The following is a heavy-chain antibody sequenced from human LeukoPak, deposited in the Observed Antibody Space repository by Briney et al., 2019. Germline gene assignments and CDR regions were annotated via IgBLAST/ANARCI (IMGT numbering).Heavy chain of an antibody. V-gene: IGHV1-69*01. J-gene: IGHJ3*02. CDR2: IIPIFGTA. CDR1: GGTFSSYA. D-gene: IGHD6-19*01. Sequence: SVKVTCKASGGTFSSYAISWVRQAPGQGLEWMGGIIPIFGTANYAQKFQGRVTITADESTSTAYMELSSLRSEDTAVYYCARASPGIAVAGTSAFDIWGQGTMVTVSS. CDR3: ARASPGIAVAGTSAFDI.